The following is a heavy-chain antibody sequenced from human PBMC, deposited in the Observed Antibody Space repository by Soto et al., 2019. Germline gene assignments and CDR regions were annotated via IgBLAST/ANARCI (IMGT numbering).Heavy chain of an antibody. CDR3: AKDMSGWYFDY. J-gene: IGHJ4*02. V-gene: IGHV3-30*18. CDR2: ISYDGSNK. Sequence: QVQLVESGGGVVQPGRSLRLSCAASGFTFSSYGMHWVGQAPGKGLEWVAVISYDGSNKYYADSVKGRFTISRDNSKNTLYLQMNSLRAEDTAVYYCAKDMSGWYFDYWGQGTLVTVSS. D-gene: IGHD6-19*01. CDR1: GFTFSSYG.